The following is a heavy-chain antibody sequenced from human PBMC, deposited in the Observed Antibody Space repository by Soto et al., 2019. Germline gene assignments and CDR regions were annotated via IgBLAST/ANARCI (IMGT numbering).Heavy chain of an antibody. CDR3: ARVLDYYGSGTFGEVACFY. Sequence: QVQLVESGGGVVQPGTSLRLSCVASGFTFSGYGMNWVRQAPGKGLEWVGVIWYDGGNQYYADSVKGRFTISRENFKNTLYMQMNSLRAENTAVYYCARVLDYYGSGTFGEVACFYGGQGTQVTFSS. CDR2: IWYDGGNQ. V-gene: IGHV3-33*01. CDR1: GFTFSGYG. D-gene: IGHD3-10*01. J-gene: IGHJ4*02.